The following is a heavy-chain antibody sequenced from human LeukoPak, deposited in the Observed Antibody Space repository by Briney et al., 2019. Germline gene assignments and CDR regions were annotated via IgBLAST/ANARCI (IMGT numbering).Heavy chain of an antibody. CDR1: GYTFTSYG. D-gene: IGHD6-6*01. CDR2: ISAYNGNT. J-gene: IGHJ4*02. Sequence: ASVKVSCKASGYTFTSYGISWVRQAPGQGLEWMGWISAYNGNTNYAQKLQGRVTMTTDTSTSTAYMELRSLRSDDTAVYYCARVSCYSSSSHLDYWGQGTLVTVSS. CDR3: ARVSCYSSSSHLDY. V-gene: IGHV1-18*01.